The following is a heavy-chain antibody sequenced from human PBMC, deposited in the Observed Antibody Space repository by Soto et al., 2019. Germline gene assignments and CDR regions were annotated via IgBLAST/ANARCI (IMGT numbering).Heavy chain of an antibody. CDR2: VNHNGAAT. D-gene: IGHD2-2*03. J-gene: IGHJ6*02. CDR3: VRVGWMGNFSYYALDV. CDR1: GLTFTSNP. V-gene: IGHV3-23*01. Sequence: EVQLLESGGGLVQPGGSLRLSCAASGLTFTSNPMSWVRQAPGKGLEWISSVNHNGAATYYEDSVEGRFTISRDNSKETLYLQLNSLRVEDTGIYYCVRVGWMGNFSYYALDVWGQGTTVTVS.